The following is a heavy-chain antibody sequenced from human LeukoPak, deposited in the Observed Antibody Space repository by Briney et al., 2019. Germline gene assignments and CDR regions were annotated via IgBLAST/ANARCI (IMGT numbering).Heavy chain of an antibody. CDR1: GGSVSSGSYY. Sequence: SETLSLTCTASGGSVSSGSYYWSWIRQPPGKGLEWIGYIYYSGSTNYNPSLKSRVTISVDTSKNQFSLKLSSVTAADTAVYYCARDLGWYAYFDYWGQGTLVTVSS. J-gene: IGHJ4*02. CDR3: ARDLGWYAYFDY. CDR2: IYYSGST. D-gene: IGHD6-19*01. V-gene: IGHV4-61*01.